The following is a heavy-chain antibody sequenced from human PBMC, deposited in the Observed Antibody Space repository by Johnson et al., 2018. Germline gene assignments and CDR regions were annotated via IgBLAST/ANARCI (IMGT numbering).Heavy chain of an antibody. J-gene: IGHJ6*02. CDR2: ISSSSSYI. CDR3: ARELRHTYYGMDV. V-gene: IGHV3-21*01. CDR1: GFTFSSYS. Sequence: VQLVESGGGLVKPGGSRRLSCAASGFTFSSYSMNWVRQAPGKGLEWVSSISSSSSYIYYADPEKGRFTISRDNAKNSLYLQMNSLRAEDTAVYYCARELRHTYYGMDVWGQGTTVTVSS. D-gene: IGHD2-21*01.